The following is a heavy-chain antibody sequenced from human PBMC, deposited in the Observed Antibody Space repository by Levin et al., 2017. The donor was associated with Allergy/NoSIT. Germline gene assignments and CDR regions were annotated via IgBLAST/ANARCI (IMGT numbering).Heavy chain of an antibody. J-gene: IGHJ5*01. CDR2: IWYDGSQK. CDR1: GFTFSGFG. V-gene: IGHV3-33*01. CDR3: ARDLSFGSSDS. Sequence: QRGESLKISCAASGFTFSGFGMHWVRQAPGKGLEWVALIWYDGSQKYYADSVKGRFTISRDNSQNLYLQMSSLRADDTAVYYCARDLSFGSSDSWGQGTLVTVSS. D-gene: IGHD3-10*01.